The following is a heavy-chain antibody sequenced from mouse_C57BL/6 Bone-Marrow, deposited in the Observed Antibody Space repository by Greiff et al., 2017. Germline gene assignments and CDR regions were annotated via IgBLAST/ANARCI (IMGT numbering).Heavy chain of an antibody. D-gene: IGHD1-1*01. CDR1: GYAFTNYL. V-gene: IGHV1-54*01. CDR3: ARDYGSYYYAMDY. J-gene: IGHJ4*01. Sequence: QVQLKESGAELVRPGTSVKVSCKASGYAFTNYLIEWVKQRPGQGLEWIGVINPGSGGTNYNEKFKGKATLTADKSSSTAYMQLSSLTSEDSAVYFCARDYGSYYYAMDYWGQGTSVTVSS. CDR2: INPGSGGT.